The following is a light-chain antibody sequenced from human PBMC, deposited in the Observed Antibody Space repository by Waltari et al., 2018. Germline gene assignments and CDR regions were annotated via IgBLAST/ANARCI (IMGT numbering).Light chain of an antibody. J-gene: IGLJ6*01. CDR2: DVS. Sequence: QSALTQPASVSGSPGQSITLSCSGTSSDVGGYNFVSWYQKHPDKAPKLIIFDVSNRPPVISDRFSGSKSGNTASLIISGLQTGDEAEYYCSSYASSGSLVFGSGTLVTVL. CDR3: SSYASSGSLV. V-gene: IGLV2-14*03. CDR1: SSDVGGYNF.